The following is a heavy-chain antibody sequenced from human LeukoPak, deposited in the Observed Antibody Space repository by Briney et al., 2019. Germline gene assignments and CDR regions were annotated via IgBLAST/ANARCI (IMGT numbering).Heavy chain of an antibody. V-gene: IGHV3-74*01. D-gene: IGHD6-13*01. J-gene: IGHJ4*02. CDR3: ARGSRSWPADY. Sequence: GGSLRLSCAASGLTFSSYWMHWVRQVPGKGLVWVSRINSDGSSTSYADSVKGRFTISRDNAKNTLYLQMNSLRAEDTAVYYCARGSRSWPADYWGQGTLVTVSS. CDR1: GLTFSSYW. CDR2: INSDGSST.